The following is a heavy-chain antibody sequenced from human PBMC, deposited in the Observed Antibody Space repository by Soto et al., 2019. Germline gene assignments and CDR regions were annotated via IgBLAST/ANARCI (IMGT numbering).Heavy chain of an antibody. CDR2: FNPILSFS. CDR3: ATSFGSGSRAFDY. CDR1: GDTFNFYT. D-gene: IGHD3-10*01. V-gene: IGHV1-69*02. Sequence: QVQLVQSGAEVKKPGSSVKVSCKASGDTFNFYTINWVRQAPGLGLEWMGRFNPILSFSNSALKFQGRVTLTADKSESTAFMVLSSLRSEDTAIYYCATSFGSGSRAFDYWGQGAQVSVSS. J-gene: IGHJ4*02.